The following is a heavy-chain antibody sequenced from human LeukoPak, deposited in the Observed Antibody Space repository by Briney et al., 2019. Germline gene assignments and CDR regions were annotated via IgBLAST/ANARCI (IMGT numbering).Heavy chain of an antibody. Sequence: SETLSLTRTVSGGSISSISYYWGWIRQPLGKGLEWIGHIYYSGSTFYNPSLKSRVTISVDTSKNQFSLKLRSVTAADTAMFYCARLYGNFQNYYDYWGQGTLVTVSS. CDR2: IYYSGST. J-gene: IGHJ4*02. CDR3: ARLYGNFQNYYDY. V-gene: IGHV4-39*07. D-gene: IGHD1-7*01. CDR1: GGSISSISYY.